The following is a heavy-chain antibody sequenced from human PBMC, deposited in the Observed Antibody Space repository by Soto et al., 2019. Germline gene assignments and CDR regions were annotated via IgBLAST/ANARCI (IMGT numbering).Heavy chain of an antibody. CDR2: VISDGNTI. V-gene: IGHV3-74*01. CDR3: ATAEVDH. J-gene: IGHJ5*02. Sequence: GSVRLSCAASGFTFANDWMHWVRQAPWKGLEWVSRVISDGNTIDYADSVKGRFTVSRDNAKNTLYLQMNSLRAEDTAVYYCATAEVDHWGPGTLVTVSS. CDR1: GFTFANDW.